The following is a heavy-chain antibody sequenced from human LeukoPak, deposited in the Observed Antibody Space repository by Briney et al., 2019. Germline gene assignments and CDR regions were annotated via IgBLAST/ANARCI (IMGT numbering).Heavy chain of an antibody. J-gene: IGHJ4*02. CDR3: AKQDSSGPSYYFDY. D-gene: IGHD6-19*01. CDR2: INPNSGDT. CDR1: GYTFTGYY. V-gene: IGHV1-2*02. Sequence: ASVKVSCKASGYTFTGYYMHWVRQAPGQGLEWMGWINPNSGDTKYSQKFQGRVTMTRDTSISTAYMELYSLRSDDTAVYYCAKQDSSGPSYYFDYWGQGTLVTVSS.